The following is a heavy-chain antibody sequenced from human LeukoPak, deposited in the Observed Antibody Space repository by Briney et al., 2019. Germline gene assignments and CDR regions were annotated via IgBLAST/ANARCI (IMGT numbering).Heavy chain of an antibody. CDR2: INPNSGGT. V-gene: IGHV1-2*02. D-gene: IGHD3-16*01. CDR3: ARGMYDYDYVWGAQQKYYYYYMDV. Sequence: GASVKVSCRASGYTFTGYYMHWVRQAPGQGLEWMGWINPNSGGTNYAQKFQGRVTMTRDTSISTAYMELSRLRSDDTAVYYCARGMYDYDYVWGAQQKYYYYYMDVWGKGTTVTVSS. J-gene: IGHJ6*03. CDR1: GYTFTGYY.